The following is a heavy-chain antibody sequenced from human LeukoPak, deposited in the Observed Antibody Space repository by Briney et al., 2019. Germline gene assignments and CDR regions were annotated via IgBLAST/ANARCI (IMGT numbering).Heavy chain of an antibody. D-gene: IGHD3-22*01. J-gene: IGHJ4*02. CDR3: ARFPYNHDSSGYYYDY. CDR2: IYYSGST. CDR1: GGSISSGDYY. V-gene: IGHV4-30-4*01. Sequence: TSETLSLTCTVSGGSISSGDYYWSWIRQPPGKGLEWIGYIYYSGSTYYNPSLKSRVTISVDTSKNQFSLKLSSVTAADTAVYYCARFPYNHDSSGYYYDYWGQGTLVTVSS.